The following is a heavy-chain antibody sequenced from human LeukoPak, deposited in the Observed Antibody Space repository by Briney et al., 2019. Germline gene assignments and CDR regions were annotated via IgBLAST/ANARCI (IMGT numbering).Heavy chain of an antibody. CDR1: GGSFSGYY. D-gene: IGHD3-10*01. J-gene: IGHJ4*02. CDR2: INHSGST. Sequence: SETLSLTCAVYGGSFSGYYWSWIRQPPGKGLEWIGEINHSGSTNYNPSLKSRVTISVDTSKNQFSLKLSSATAADTAVYYCAGSRQFGENYWGQGTLVTVSS. V-gene: IGHV4-34*01. CDR3: AGSRQFGENY.